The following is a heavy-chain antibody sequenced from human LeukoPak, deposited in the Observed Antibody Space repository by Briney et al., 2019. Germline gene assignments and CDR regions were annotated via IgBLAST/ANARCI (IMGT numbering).Heavy chain of an antibody. Sequence: CLSLSCTVSGFTFTDYCTTWVRPAPGEGMGWVGYIKQDGSDKQYVNPVRGRFAISRDNAKNSLYLQMNSLGVEDTAVYYCARDPFDRGGYGAFDIWGRGTIVTVSS. CDR1: GFTFTDYC. CDR3: ARDPFDRGGYGAFDI. J-gene: IGHJ3*02. D-gene: IGHD3-22*01. CDR2: IKQDGSDK. V-gene: IGHV3-7*01.